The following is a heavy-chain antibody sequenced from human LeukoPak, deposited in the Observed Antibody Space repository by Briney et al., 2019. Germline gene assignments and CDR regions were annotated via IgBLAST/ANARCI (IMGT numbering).Heavy chain of an antibody. CDR1: GFTFTDYY. J-gene: IGHJ5*02. V-gene: IGHV3-53*01. D-gene: IGHD5-24*01. CDR3: ARSRRDGYNLQFDP. CDR2: IYSGGST. Sequence: GGSLRLSCAASGFTFTDYYMSWVRQAPGKGLEWVSVIYSGGSTYYADSVKGRFTISRDNSKNTLYLQMNSLRAEDTAVYYCARSRRDGYNLQFDPWGQGTLVTVSS.